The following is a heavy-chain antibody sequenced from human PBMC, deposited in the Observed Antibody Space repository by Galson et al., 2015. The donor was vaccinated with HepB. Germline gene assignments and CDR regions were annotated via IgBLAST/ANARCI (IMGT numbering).Heavy chain of an antibody. CDR1: GGSISRSTYY. CDR2: IYYSGST. Sequence: SETLSLTCTVSGGSISRSTYYWGWIRQPPGKGLEWIGSIYYSGSTYYNPSLKSRVTISVDTSKNQFSLKLNSVTAADTAVYFCARQPPIGAGGTDNFDYWGQGILVTVSS. CDR3: ARQPPIGAGGTDNFDY. J-gene: IGHJ4*02. D-gene: IGHD6-13*01. V-gene: IGHV4-39*01.